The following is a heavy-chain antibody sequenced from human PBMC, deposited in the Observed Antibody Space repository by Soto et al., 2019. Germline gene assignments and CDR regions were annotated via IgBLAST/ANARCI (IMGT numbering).Heavy chain of an antibody. CDR2: IKQDGGEK. J-gene: IGHJ4*02. Sequence: EVQLVESGGGLVQPGGSLRLSCVGSGFSLSGNWMNWVRQAPGKGLEWVANIKQDGGEKDYVDSVKGRFIISRDNARNTLYLQMSFLRVEDTAIYYCAREGPTYNFDHWGQGTPVTVSS. CDR1: GFSLSGNW. CDR3: AREGPTYNFDH. D-gene: IGHD1-1*01. V-gene: IGHV3-7*01.